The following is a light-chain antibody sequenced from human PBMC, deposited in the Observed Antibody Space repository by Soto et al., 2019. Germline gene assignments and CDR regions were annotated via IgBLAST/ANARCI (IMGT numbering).Light chain of an antibody. CDR1: SSDVGGYNY. V-gene: IGLV2-14*01. Sequence: QSALTQPASVSGSPGQSITISCTGTSSDVGGYNYVSWYQQHPGKAPKLMIYEVSTRPSGVSNRFSGSKSGNTASLTISGLHAEDEADYYCSSYTSSSTRVFGGGTKVTVL. CDR3: SSYTSSSTRV. CDR2: EVS. J-gene: IGLJ3*02.